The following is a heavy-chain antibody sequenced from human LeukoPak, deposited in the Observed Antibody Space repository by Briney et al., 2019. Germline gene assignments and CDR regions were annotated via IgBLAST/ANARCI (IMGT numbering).Heavy chain of an antibody. CDR2: ISNSGNTI. Sequence: GGSLRLSCAASGFTFSDYYMSWIRQAPGKGLEWVSYISNSGNTIYYADSVKGRFTISRDNAKNSLYLQMNSLRAEDTAVYYCSAGEGYYDSSDYYSAWVFNVWGQGTMVTVSS. V-gene: IGHV3-11*04. D-gene: IGHD3-22*01. CDR3: SAGEGYYDSSDYYSAWVFNV. J-gene: IGHJ3*01. CDR1: GFTFSDYY.